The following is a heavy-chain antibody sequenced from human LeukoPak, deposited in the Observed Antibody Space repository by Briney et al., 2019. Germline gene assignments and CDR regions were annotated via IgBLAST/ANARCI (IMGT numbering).Heavy chain of an antibody. J-gene: IGHJ4*02. D-gene: IGHD3-10*01. CDR1: LCTFSIYS. Sequence: GGALRLSCAASLCTFSIYSMNWVRQAPGKGLEWGSSISSTRSYIYYADSVTDPFTISRDNAKKSLYLQMDSLRAEDTAVYYCARAVGRFGELLYDDYWGQGTLVTVSS. CDR3: ARAVGRFGELLYDDY. V-gene: IGHV3-21*01. CDR2: ISSTRSYI.